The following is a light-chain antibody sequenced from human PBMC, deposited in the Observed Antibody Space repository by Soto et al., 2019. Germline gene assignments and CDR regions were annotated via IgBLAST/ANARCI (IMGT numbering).Light chain of an antibody. CDR3: QQYGSSPQT. Sequence: EIVLTQSPGTLSLSPGEGATLSCRASQSVSSNYLAWFQQKPGQAPRLLIYAASSRATGIPDRFSGSGSGTDFTLTISRLEPEDFAVYYCQQYGSSPQTFGQGTKVDI. CDR1: QSVSSNY. J-gene: IGKJ1*01. CDR2: AAS. V-gene: IGKV3-20*01.